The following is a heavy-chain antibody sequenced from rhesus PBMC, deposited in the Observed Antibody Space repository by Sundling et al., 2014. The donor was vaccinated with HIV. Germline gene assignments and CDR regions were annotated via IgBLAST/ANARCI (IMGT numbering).Heavy chain of an antibody. D-gene: IGHD3-3*01. J-gene: IGHJ4*01. Sequence: EVQLVESGGGLVQPGGSLRLSCAASGFTFNDYAMSWVRQAPGKGLEWVSRISWNSNTIYYADSVKGRFTISRHNAKNSLFLQMDRLRTEDTAIYYCTREYFNVWTGYYWGQGVLVTVS. CDR1: GFTFNDYA. V-gene: IGHV3-134*01. CDR3: TREYFNVWTGYY. CDR2: ISWNSNTI.